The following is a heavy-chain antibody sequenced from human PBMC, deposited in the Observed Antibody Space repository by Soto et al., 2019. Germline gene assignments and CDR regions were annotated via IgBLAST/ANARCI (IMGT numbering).Heavy chain of an antibody. Sequence: ASVKVSCKASGYTFTSYYMHWVRQAPGQGLEWMGRINPSGGSATYAQQFQGRVTVTRDTSTSTAYMELRSLRSEDTAVYYCARGVGVLPLEWSDPWGQGPLVTVSS. V-gene: IGHV1-46*01. D-gene: IGHD3-10*01. CDR1: GYTFTSYY. CDR2: INPSGGSA. J-gene: IGHJ5*02. CDR3: ARGVGVLPLEWSDP.